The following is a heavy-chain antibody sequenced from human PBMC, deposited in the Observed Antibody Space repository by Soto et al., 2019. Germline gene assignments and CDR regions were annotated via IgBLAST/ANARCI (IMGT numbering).Heavy chain of an antibody. D-gene: IGHD3-3*01. CDR1: GFTFSSYS. Sequence: GGSLRLSCAASGFTFSSYSMNWVRQAPGKGLEWVSYISSSSSTIYYADSVKGRFTISRDNAKNSPYLQMNSLRAEDTAVYYCARVFYYMDVWGKGTTVTVSS. CDR2: ISSSSSTI. CDR3: ARVFYYMDV. J-gene: IGHJ6*03. V-gene: IGHV3-48*01.